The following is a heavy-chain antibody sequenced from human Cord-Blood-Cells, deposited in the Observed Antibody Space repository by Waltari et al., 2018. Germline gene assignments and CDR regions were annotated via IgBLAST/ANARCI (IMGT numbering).Heavy chain of an antibody. CDR1: GGSISSSSYY. D-gene: IGHD3-10*01. J-gene: IGHJ4*02. CDR3: ARGGSGGDYFDY. CDR2: IYCSGST. V-gene: IGHV4-39*01. Sequence: QLQLQESGPGLVKPSETLSLTCTVSGGSISSSSYYWGWIRQPPGKGLEWIGSIYCSGSTYYTPPLKRRVNVSVDTSKHKFSLEVSCVTAADPAVYYCARGGSGGDYFDYWGQGTLVTVSS.